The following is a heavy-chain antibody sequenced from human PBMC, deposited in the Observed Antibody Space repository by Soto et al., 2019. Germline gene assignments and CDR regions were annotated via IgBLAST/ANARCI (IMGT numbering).Heavy chain of an antibody. CDR1: GYTFTSYA. V-gene: IGHV1-18*01. D-gene: IGHD3-10*01. CDR3: ARDRGRSKLLWFGELGY. CDR2: ISAYNGNT. J-gene: IGHJ4*02. Sequence: ASVKVSCKASGYTFTSYAISWVRQAPGQGLEWMGWISAYNGNTNYAQKLQGRVTMTTDTSMSTAYMELRSLRSDDTAVYYCARDRGRSKLLWFGELGYWGQGTLVTVSS.